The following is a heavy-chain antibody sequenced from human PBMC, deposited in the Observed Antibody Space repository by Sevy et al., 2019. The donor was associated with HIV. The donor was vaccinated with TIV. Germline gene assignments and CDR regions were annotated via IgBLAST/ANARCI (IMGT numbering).Heavy chain of an antibody. J-gene: IGHJ4*02. CDR1: GDSVSSNSAA. Sequence: SQTLSLTCAISGDSVSSNSAAWNWIRQSPSRGLEWLGRTYYRSKWYNDYAVSVKSRITINPDTSKNQVSLQLNSVTPEDTAVYYCAREVEESDGCNSNPFDYWGQGTLVTVSS. D-gene: IGHD3-16*01. CDR3: AREVEESDGCNSNPFDY. V-gene: IGHV6-1*01. CDR2: TYYRSKWYN.